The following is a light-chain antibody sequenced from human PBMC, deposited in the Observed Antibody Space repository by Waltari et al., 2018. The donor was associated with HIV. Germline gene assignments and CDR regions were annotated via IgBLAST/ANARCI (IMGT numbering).Light chain of an antibody. CDR1: QSVLYSSNNKNY. J-gene: IGKJ2*03. V-gene: IGKV4-1*01. CDR3: QQYYSTPRS. CDR2: WAS. Sequence: DIVMTQSPDSLAVSLGERATINCKSSQSVLYSSNNKNYLAWYQKKPGQPPKLLIYWASTRESGVPDRFSVSGSGTDFTLTISSLQAEDVAVYYCQQYYSTPRSFGQGTKLEIK.